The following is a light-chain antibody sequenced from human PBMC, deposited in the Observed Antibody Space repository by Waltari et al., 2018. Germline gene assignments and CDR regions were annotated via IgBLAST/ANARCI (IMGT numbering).Light chain of an antibody. Sequence: QSALTQPASVSGSPGQSITISCTGTSSDVGGYNYVSWYQQHPGKVPKLLIFDVSNCPSVVSNRFSASKSGNTASLTISGLQAEDESDYYCCSFTSRSTWVFGGGTQLTVL. CDR2: DVS. V-gene: IGLV2-14*01. CDR1: SSDVGGYNY. J-gene: IGLJ3*02. CDR3: CSFTSRSTWV.